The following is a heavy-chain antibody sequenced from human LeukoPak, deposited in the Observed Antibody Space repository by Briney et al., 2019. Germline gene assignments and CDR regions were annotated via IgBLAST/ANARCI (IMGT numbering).Heavy chain of an antibody. J-gene: IGHJ2*01. Sequence: PSETLSLTCTVSGGSISSYYWSWIRQPPGKGLEWIGYIYYSGSTNYNPSLKSRVTISVDTSKNQFSLKLSSVTAADTAVYYCAGTNGIAAAGPWYFDLWGRGTLVTVSS. V-gene: IGHV4-59*08. CDR1: GGSISSYY. CDR3: AGTNGIAAAGPWYFDL. CDR2: IYYSGST. D-gene: IGHD6-13*01.